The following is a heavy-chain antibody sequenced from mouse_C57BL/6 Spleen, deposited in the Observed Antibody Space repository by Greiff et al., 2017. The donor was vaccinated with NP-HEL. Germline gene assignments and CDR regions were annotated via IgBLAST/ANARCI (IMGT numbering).Heavy chain of an antibody. V-gene: IGHV1-81*01. CDR2: IYPRSGNT. D-gene: IGHD2-2*01. CDR3: ARWEALYYGYFDAMDY. J-gene: IGHJ4*01. CDR1: GYTFTSYG. Sequence: VQLQQSGAELARPGASVKLSCKASGYTFTSYGISWVKQRTGQGLEWIGEIYPRSGNTYYNEKFKGKATLTADKSSSTAYMELRSLTSEDSAVYFCARWEALYYGYFDAMDYWGQGTSVTVSS.